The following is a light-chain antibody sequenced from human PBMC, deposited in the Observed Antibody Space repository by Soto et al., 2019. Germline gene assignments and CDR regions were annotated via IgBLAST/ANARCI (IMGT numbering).Light chain of an antibody. CDR3: QHYDNLPPFT. J-gene: IGKJ3*01. V-gene: IGKV1-33*01. CDR2: GAS. CDR1: QDIRTS. Sequence: DIQMTQSPSSLSASVGARVSITCQASQDIRTSLSWFQQKPGRAPKLLIYGASNLETGVPSRFRGSGSGTDFTFTISSLLPEDIATYYCQHYDNLPPFTFGPGTKVDIK.